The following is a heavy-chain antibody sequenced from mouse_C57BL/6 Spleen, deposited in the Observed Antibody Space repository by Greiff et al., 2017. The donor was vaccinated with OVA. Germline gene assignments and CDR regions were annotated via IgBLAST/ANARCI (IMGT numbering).Heavy chain of an antibody. CDR3: TRDDYDDRFAY. CDR1: GYTFTSYW. D-gene: IGHD2-4*01. V-gene: IGHV1-15*01. CDR2: IDPETGGT. J-gene: IGHJ3*01. Sequence: QVQLQQPGAELVKPGASVKMSCKASGYTFTSYWITWVKQTPVHGLEWIGAIDPETGGTAYNQKFKGKAILTADKSSSTAYMELRSLTSEDSAVYYCTRDDYDDRFAYWGQGTLVTVSA.